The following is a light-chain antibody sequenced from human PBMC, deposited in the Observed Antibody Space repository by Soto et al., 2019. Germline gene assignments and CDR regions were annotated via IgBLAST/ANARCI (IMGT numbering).Light chain of an antibody. CDR1: SSNIGAGRD. V-gene: IGLV1-40*01. CDR3: QSFDSSLSAYV. CDR2: GNN. J-gene: IGLJ1*01. Sequence: QSVLAQPPSVSGAPGQRVTISCTGSSSNIGAGRDVHWYQQLPGTAPRLLIYGNNNRPSVVPDRFSASKSGTSASLAITGLQAEDEADFYCQSFDSSLSAYVFGTGTKVTVL.